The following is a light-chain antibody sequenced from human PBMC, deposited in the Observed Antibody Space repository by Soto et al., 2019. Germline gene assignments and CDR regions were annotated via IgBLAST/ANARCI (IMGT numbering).Light chain of an antibody. V-gene: IGLV1-36*01. CDR2: YDD. CDR1: SSNIGNNA. CDR3: AAWDDSLNARV. Sequence: QSVLTQPPSVSEAPRQRVTISCSGSSSNIGNNAVNWYQQLPGKAPKLLIYYDDLLPSGVSDRFSGSKSGTSASLAISGLQSGDEADYYCAAWDDSLNARVFGGGTKLTVL. J-gene: IGLJ3*02.